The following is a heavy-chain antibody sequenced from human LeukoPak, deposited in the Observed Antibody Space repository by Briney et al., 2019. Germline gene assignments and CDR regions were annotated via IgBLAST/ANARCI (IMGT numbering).Heavy chain of an antibody. CDR1: GFTFSSYW. Sequence: GGSLRLSCAASGFTFSSYWMTWVRQAPGKGLEWVANIKQDGSEKYYVDSLEGRFTISRDNAKNSLYLQMNSLRAEDTAVYYCARGPPLQNSGPALLMDVWGKGTTVTVSS. V-gene: IGHV3-7*03. D-gene: IGHD6-19*01. J-gene: IGHJ6*04. CDR3: ARGPPLQNSGPALLMDV. CDR2: IKQDGSEK.